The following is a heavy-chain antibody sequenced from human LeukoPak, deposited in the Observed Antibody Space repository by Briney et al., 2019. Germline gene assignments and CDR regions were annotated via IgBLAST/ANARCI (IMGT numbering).Heavy chain of an antibody. Sequence: GGPLRLSCAASGFTFSSYSMNGVRQAPGKGLEWVSYISSSSGIIYYADSVKGRFTISRDNAKNSLYLQMNSLRAEDTAVYYCARAGTSAGATRGFDDWGHGTLVTVSS. CDR2: ISSSSGII. V-gene: IGHV3-48*04. CDR1: GFTFSSYS. CDR3: ARAGTSAGATRGFDD. J-gene: IGHJ4*01. D-gene: IGHD1-26*01.